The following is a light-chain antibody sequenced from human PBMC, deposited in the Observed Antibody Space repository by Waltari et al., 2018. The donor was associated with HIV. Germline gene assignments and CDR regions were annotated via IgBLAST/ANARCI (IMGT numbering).Light chain of an antibody. Sequence: QSVLTQSPSVSGAPGQRVTISCTGTRSTIGAGFGVHWYQHLPGTAPKLLIFGDNHRPSGVPDRFSGSMSGTSASLAITWLQADDEAYYYCQSYDSGLRGWVFGGGTKLTVL. CDR1: RSTIGAGFG. V-gene: IGLV1-40*01. CDR3: QSYDSGLRGWV. CDR2: GDN. J-gene: IGLJ3*02.